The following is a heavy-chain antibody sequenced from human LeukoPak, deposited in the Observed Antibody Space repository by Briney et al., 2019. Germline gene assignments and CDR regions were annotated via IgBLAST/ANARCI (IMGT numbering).Heavy chain of an antibody. CDR1: GGSISSYY. V-gene: IGHV4-59*12. Sequence: SETLSLTCTVSGGSISSYYWSWIRQPPGKGLEWIGYIYYSGSTNYNPSLKSRVTISVDTSKNQFSLKLSSVTAADTAVYYCARIQGGYGFYYYYYGMDVWGQGTTVTVSS. CDR3: ARIQGGYGFYYYYYGMDV. D-gene: IGHD5-12*01. CDR2: IYYSGST. J-gene: IGHJ6*02.